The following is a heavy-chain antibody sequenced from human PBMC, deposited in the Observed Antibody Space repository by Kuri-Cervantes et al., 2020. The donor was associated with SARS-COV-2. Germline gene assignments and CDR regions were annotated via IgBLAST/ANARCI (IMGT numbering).Heavy chain of an antibody. V-gene: IGHV3-11*05. CDR3: AKELGDHPLARAFDI. D-gene: IGHD2-21*02. Sequence: GESLKISCAASGFTFSDYYMSWIRQAPGKGLEWVSYISSSSSYTNYADSVKGRFTISRDNAKNSLYLQMNSLRAEDTAVYYCAKELGDHPLARAFDIWGQGTMVTVSS. J-gene: IGHJ3*02. CDR2: ISSSSSYT. CDR1: GFTFSDYY.